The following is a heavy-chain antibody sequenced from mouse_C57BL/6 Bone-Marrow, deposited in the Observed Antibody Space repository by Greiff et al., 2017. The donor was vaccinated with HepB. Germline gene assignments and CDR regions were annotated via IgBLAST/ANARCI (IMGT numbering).Heavy chain of an antibody. CDR2: IHPNSGST. Sequence: QVQLQQPGAELVKPGASVKLSCKASGYTFTSYWMHWVKQRPGQGLEWIGMIHPNSGSTNYNEKFKSKATLTVDKSSSTAYMQLSSLTSEDSAVYYCAREIYYYGSSYAYFDYWGQGTTLTVSS. J-gene: IGHJ2*01. D-gene: IGHD1-1*01. CDR3: AREIYYYGSSYAYFDY. CDR1: GYTFTSYW. V-gene: IGHV1-64*01.